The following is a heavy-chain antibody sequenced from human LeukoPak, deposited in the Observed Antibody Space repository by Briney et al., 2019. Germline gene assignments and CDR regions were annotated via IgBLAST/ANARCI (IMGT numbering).Heavy chain of an antibody. CDR3: AKGHRSMLYPTSHFDY. J-gene: IGHJ4*02. V-gene: IGHV3-23*01. CDR1: GFTFSSYA. Sequence: GGSLRLSCAASGFTFSSYAMSWVRQAPGKGLEGVSAISGSGGITYYADSVKGRFTISRDNSKNTLYLQMNSLRAEDTAVYYCAKGHRSMLYPTSHFDYWGQGTLVTVSS. CDR2: ISGSGGIT. D-gene: IGHD2-8*01.